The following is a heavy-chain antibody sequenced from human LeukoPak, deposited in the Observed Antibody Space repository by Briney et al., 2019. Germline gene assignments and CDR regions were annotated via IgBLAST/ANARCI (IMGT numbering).Heavy chain of an antibody. CDR1: GYSISSGYY. V-gene: IGHV4-38-2*02. CDR2: IYHSGST. D-gene: IGHD1-26*01. J-gene: IGHJ3*02. Sequence: SETLSLTCTVSGYSISSGYYWGWIRQPPGKGLEWIGSIYHSGSTYHNPSLKSRVTISVDTSKNQFSLKLSSVTAADTAVYYCALYSGSFHDAFDIWGQGTMVTVSS. CDR3: ALYSGSFHDAFDI.